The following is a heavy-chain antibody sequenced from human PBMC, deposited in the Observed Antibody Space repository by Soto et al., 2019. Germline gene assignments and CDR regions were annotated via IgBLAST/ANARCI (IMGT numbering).Heavy chain of an antibody. V-gene: IGHV1-69*01. D-gene: IGHD3-10*01. J-gene: IGHJ4*02. CDR2: IIPIFGTA. Sequence: QVQLVQSGAEVKKPGSSVKVSCKASGGTFSSYAISWVRQAPGQGLEWMGGIIPIFGTANYAQKLQGRVMITSDESTSTAYMELSSLGSEDTAVYYCARDAVTMVRGGYRGKFEYWGKGTLVNVSS. CDR3: ARDAVTMVRGGYRGKFEY. CDR1: GGTFSSYA.